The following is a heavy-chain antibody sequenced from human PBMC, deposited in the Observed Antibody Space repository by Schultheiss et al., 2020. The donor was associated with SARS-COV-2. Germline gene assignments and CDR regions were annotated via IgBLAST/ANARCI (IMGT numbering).Heavy chain of an antibody. CDR2: ISYDGSNK. V-gene: IGHV3-30*04. D-gene: IGHD3-3*01. CDR1: GFTFSSYA. Sequence: GGSLRLSCAASGFTFSSYAMHWVRQAPGKGLEWVAVISYDGSNKYYADSVKGRFTISRDNSKNTLYLQMNSLRAEDTAVYYCAKEGDFWSGYSPAYYFDYWGQGTLVTVSS. CDR3: AKEGDFWSGYSPAYYFDY. J-gene: IGHJ4*02.